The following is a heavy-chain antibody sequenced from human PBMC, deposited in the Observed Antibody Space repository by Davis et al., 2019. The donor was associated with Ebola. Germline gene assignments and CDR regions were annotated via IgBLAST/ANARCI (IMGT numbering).Heavy chain of an antibody. D-gene: IGHD2-2*01. CDR1: GFTFGDYA. V-gene: IGHV3-49*03. J-gene: IGHJ6*03. CDR3: TRGGVYCSSTSCYDYYYYYYMDV. Sequence: PGGSLRLSCTASGFTFGDYAMSWFRQAPGKGLEWVGFIRSKAYGGTTEYAASVKGRFTISRDDSKSIAYLQMNSLKTEDTAVYYCTRGGVYCSSTSCYDYYYYYYMDVWGKGTTVTVSS. CDR2: IRSKAYGGTT.